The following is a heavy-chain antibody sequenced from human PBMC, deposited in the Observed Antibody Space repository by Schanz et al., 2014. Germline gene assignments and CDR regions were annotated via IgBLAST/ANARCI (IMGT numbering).Heavy chain of an antibody. D-gene: IGHD1-26*01. CDR2: VWSDGNTK. CDR1: GFTFSRFG. V-gene: IGHV3-33*01. Sequence: QAQLVESGGGVVQPGRSLRLSCATSGFTFSRFGMHWVRQAPGKGPEWVALVWSDGNTKYYVDSVKGRFTISRDNSMNTLHLQMDGLRVEDTAVYYCARDRVGASSYFDYWGQGTLVTVSS. J-gene: IGHJ4*02. CDR3: ARDRVGASSYFDY.